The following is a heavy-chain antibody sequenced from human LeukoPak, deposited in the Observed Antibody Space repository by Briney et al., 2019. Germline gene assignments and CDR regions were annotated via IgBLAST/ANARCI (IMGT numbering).Heavy chain of an antibody. CDR3: ARVLYYYDSSGYYFGY. CDR2: INAGNGNT. CDR1: GYTFTSYA. J-gene: IGHJ4*02. D-gene: IGHD3-22*01. Sequence: ASVKVSCKASGYTFTSYAMHWVRQAPGQRLEWMGWINAGNGNTKYSQKFQGRVTITRDTSASTAYMELSSLRSEDTAVYYCARVLYYYDSSGYYFGYWGQGTLVTVSS. V-gene: IGHV1-3*01.